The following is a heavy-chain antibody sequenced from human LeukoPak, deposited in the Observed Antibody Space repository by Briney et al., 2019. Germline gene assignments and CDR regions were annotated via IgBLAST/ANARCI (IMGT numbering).Heavy chain of an antibody. J-gene: IGHJ4*02. CDR3: ARQGHGSSAPLDY. V-gene: IGHV5-51*01. CDR2: IYPADSDT. CDR1: GYTFTSYW. D-gene: IGHD6-6*01. Sequence: GESLKISCTGSGYTFTSYWIAWVRQLPGKGLELMGIIYPADSDTMYSPSFQGQVTISADKSITTAFLQWTSLKASDTAMYYCARQGHGSSAPLDYWGQGTLVTVSS.